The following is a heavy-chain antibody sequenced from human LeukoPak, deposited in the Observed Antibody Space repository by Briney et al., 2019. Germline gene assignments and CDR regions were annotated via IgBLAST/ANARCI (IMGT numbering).Heavy chain of an antibody. D-gene: IGHD3-3*01. J-gene: IGHJ5*02. CDR3: ARGSFWSGYYTGLVRFDP. CDR2: MNPNSGNT. V-gene: IGHV1-8*02. Sequence: ASVKVSCKASGYTFTGYYMHWVRQAPGQGLEWMGWMNPNSGNTGYAQKFQGRVTMTRNTSISTAYMELSSLRSEDTAVYYCARGSFWSGYYTGLVRFDPWGQGTLVTVSS. CDR1: GYTFTGYY.